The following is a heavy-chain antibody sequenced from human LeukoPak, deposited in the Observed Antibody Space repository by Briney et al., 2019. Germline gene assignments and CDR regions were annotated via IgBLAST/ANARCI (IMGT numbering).Heavy chain of an antibody. CDR3: ANRRVDYDFWSGYPYSPYYYYYGMDV. Sequence: GGSLRLSCAASGFTFSSHGMHWVRQAPGKGLEWVAVISYDENNKYYADSVKGRFTISRDNSKNTLYPQMNSLRAEDTAVYYCANRRVDYDFWSGYPYSPYYYYYGMDVWGQGTTVTVSS. D-gene: IGHD3-3*01. CDR2: ISYDENNK. V-gene: IGHV3-30*18. J-gene: IGHJ6*02. CDR1: GFTFSSHG.